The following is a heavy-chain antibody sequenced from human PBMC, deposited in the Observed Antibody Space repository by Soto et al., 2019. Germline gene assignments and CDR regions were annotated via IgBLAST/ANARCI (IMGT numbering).Heavy chain of an antibody. Sequence: GASVKVSCKASGGTFSSYAISWVRQAPGQGLEWMGGIIPIFGTANYAQKFQGRVTITADESTSTAYMELSSLRSEDTAVYYCARDVSQPNWLDFWGQGTLVTVSS. CDR3: ARDVSQPNWLDF. CDR1: GGTFSSYA. J-gene: IGHJ5*01. V-gene: IGHV1-69*13. CDR2: IIPIFGTA.